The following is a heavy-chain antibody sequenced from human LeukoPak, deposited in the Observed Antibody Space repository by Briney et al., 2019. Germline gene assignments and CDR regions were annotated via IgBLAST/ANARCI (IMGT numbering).Heavy chain of an antibody. V-gene: IGHV4-59*08. J-gene: IGHJ5*02. D-gene: IGHD3-3*01. Sequence: PSETLSLTCTVSGGSISSYYWSWIRQPPGKGLEWIGYIYYSGSTNYNPSLKSRVTISVDTSKNQFSLKLSSVTAADTAVYYCATSPRPPHYDFWSGYYPNWFDPWGQGTLVTVSS. CDR2: IYYSGST. CDR3: ATSPRPPHYDFWSGYYPNWFDP. CDR1: GGSISSYY.